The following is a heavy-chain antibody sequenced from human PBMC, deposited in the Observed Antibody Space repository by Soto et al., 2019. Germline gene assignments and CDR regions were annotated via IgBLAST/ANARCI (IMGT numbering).Heavy chain of an antibody. V-gene: IGHV3-11*05. J-gene: IGHJ3*02. D-gene: IGHD6-19*01. CDR1: GFTFSDYY. CDR3: AREATGGSGWLYDAFDI. Sequence: GGSLRLSCAASGFTFSDYYMSWIRQAPGKGLEWGSYISSSSSYTNYADSVKGRFTISRDNAKNSLYLQMNSLRAEDTAVYYCAREATGGSGWLYDAFDIWGQGTMVTVSS. CDR2: ISSSSSYT.